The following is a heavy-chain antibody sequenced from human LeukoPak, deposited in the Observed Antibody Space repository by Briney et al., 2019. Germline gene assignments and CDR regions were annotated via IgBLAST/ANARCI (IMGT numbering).Heavy chain of an antibody. Sequence: PGGSLRLSCAASGFTFSSFWMSWVRQAPGKGLEWVANIKHDGSEKYYVDSVKGRFTISRDNAKNSLYLQMNSLRAEDTAVYYCARDPYDFWSGYLVGYFDYWGQGTLVTVSS. CDR1: GFTFSSFW. CDR2: IKHDGSEK. D-gene: IGHD3-3*01. V-gene: IGHV3-7*01. J-gene: IGHJ4*02. CDR3: ARDPYDFWSGYLVGYFDY.